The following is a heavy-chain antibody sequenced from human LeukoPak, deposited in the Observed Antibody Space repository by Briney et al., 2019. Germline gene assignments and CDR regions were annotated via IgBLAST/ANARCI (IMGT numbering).Heavy chain of an antibody. Sequence: GGSLRLSCAASGFTFSDYYMSWIRQAPGKGLEWVSYISSSGSTIYYADSVKGRFTISRDNAKNSLYLQMNSLRAEDMALYYCAKDTKPTAGGSSHFDYWGQGTLVTVSS. CDR3: AKDTKPTAGGSSHFDY. J-gene: IGHJ4*02. CDR2: ISSSGSTI. CDR1: GFTFSDYY. V-gene: IGHV3-11*01. D-gene: IGHD1-26*01.